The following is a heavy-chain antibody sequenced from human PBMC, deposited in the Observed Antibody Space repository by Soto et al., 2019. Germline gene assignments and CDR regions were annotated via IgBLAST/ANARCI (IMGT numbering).Heavy chain of an antibody. V-gene: IGHV4-34*01. D-gene: IGHD2-15*01. J-gene: IGHJ4*02. CDR2: INHSGST. Sequence: QVQLKQWGAGLLKPSETLSLTCAVYDGSFSGYYWSWIRQPPGKGLEWIGEINHSGSTNYNPSLKSRVTISVDTSKNQFSLNLSSVTAADTAVYYWARGRPSCSGGSCVVGDFDDWGQGTLVTVSS. CDR3: ARGRPSCSGGSCVVGDFDD. CDR1: DGSFSGYY.